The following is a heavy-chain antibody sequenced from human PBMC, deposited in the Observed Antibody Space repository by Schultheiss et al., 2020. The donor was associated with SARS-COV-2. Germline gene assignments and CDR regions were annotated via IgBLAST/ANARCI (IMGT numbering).Heavy chain of an antibody. Sequence: SETLSLTCAVYGGSFSGYYWSWIRQPPGKGLEWIGEINHSGSTNYNPSLKSRVTISVDTSKNQFSLKLSSVTAADTAVYYCARGPAGYIYGFVDYWGQGTLVTVSS. CDR1: GGSFSGYY. D-gene: IGHD5-18*01. CDR3: ARGPAGYIYGFVDY. J-gene: IGHJ4*02. V-gene: IGHV4-34*01. CDR2: INHSGST.